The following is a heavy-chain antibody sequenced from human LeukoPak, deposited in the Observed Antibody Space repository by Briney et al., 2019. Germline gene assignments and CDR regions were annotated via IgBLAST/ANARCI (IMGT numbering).Heavy chain of an antibody. Sequence: SLKVSCKASGGTFSSYAISWVRQAPGQGLEWMGGIIPIFGTANYAQKFQGRVTITEDESTRTAYMELSSLRSEDTAVYYCASDLPIRGEYGTDYWGQGTLVTVSS. CDR1: GGTFSSYA. J-gene: IGHJ4*02. CDR2: IIPIFGTA. V-gene: IGHV1-69*13. D-gene: IGHD3-16*01. CDR3: ASDLPIRGEYGTDY.